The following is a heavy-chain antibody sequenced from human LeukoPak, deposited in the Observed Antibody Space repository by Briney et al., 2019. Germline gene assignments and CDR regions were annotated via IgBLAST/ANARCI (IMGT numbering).Heavy chain of an antibody. V-gene: IGHV1-18*01. J-gene: IGHJ4*02. D-gene: IGHD6-19*01. CDR1: GYTFTTYG. Sequence: ASVKVSCKASGYTFTTYGVNWVRQAPGQGLEWMGWINTYNGNTNYAQKLQGRVTMTTDTSTSTAYMELRSLRSDDTAVYYCARNSHGYSSGWLQFNFDYWGQGTLVAVSS. CDR2: INTYNGNT. CDR3: ARNSHGYSSGWLQFNFDY.